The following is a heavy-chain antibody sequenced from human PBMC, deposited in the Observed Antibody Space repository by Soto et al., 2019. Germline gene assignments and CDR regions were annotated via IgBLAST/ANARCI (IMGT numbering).Heavy chain of an antibody. CDR1: GYTLTELS. Sequence: ASVKVSCKVSGYTLTELSMHWVRQAPGKGLEWMGGFDPEDGETIYAQKFQGRVTMTEDTSTDTAYMELSSLRSEDTAVYYCATNYYGSGSLHFDYWGQGTLVTVSS. CDR3: ATNYYGSGSLHFDY. D-gene: IGHD3-10*01. CDR2: FDPEDGET. J-gene: IGHJ4*02. V-gene: IGHV1-24*01.